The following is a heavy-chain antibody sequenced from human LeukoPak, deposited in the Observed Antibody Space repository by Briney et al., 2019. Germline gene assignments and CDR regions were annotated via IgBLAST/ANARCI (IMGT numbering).Heavy chain of an antibody. V-gene: IGHV1-2*02. CDR3: AREYQLLYSFVSRDNWFDP. J-gene: IGHJ5*02. CDR1: GYTFTSNY. Sequence: ASVKVSCKASGYTFTSNYMHWGRQAPGQGLDWMGWFNPNSGGTNYAQKFQGRVTMTRDTSITTAYMELSRLRSDDTAVYYCAREYQLLYSFVSRDNWFDPWGQGTLVTVSS. CDR2: FNPNSGGT. D-gene: IGHD2-2*02.